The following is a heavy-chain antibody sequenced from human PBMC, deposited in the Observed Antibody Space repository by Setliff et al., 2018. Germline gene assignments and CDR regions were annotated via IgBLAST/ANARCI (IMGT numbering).Heavy chain of an antibody. D-gene: IGHD3-3*02. J-gene: IGHJ4*02. Sequence: EASVKVSCKTSGYTFTTYGISWLRQAPGQGLERMGWISVYSGDASYVQKFQGRVTMAADTSTSTVYMELRSLRSDDTAVYFCARDPTNHFWSAYWPFWGQGTLVTVSS. CDR1: GYTFTTYG. V-gene: IGHV1-18*01. CDR3: ARDPTNHFWSAYWPF. CDR2: ISVYSGDA.